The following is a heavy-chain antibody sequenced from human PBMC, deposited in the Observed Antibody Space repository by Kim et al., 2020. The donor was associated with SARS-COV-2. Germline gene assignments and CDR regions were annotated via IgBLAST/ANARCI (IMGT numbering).Heavy chain of an antibody. CDR2: DDTTR. Sequence: DDTTRYYSESVKCRFTVSRDNSRNTVYLQMSGLRADDTAFYYCAKAMVPDEWGQGTQVTVS. D-gene: IGHD3-10*01. V-gene: IGHV3-30-3*02. J-gene: IGHJ4*02. CDR3: AKAMVPDE.